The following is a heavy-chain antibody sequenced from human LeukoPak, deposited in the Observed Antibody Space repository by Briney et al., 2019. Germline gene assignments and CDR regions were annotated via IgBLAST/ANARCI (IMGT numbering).Heavy chain of an antibody. J-gene: IGHJ4*02. CDR2: ISSSSSYI. D-gene: IGHD3-10*01. CDR1: GFTFSSYS. CDR3: AGESTRGIDY. V-gene: IGHV3-21*01. Sequence: GGSLRLSCVASGFTFSSYSMNWVRQAPGKGLEWVSFISSSSSYIYYADSVKGRFTISRDNAKNSLYLQMNSLRAEDTAVYYCAGESTRGIDYWGQGTLVTVSS.